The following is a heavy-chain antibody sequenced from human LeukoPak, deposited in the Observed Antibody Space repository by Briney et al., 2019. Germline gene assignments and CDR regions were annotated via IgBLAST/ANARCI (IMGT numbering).Heavy chain of an antibody. CDR3: ARNRMGSGDWFDP. Sequence: ASVKVSCKASGGTFSSYAISWVRQAPGQGLEWMGGIIPIFGTANYAQKFQGRVTITADESTSTAYMELSSLRSEDTAVYYCARNRMGSGDWFDPWDQGTLVTVSS. CDR2: IIPIFGTA. J-gene: IGHJ5*02. CDR1: GGTFSSYA. D-gene: IGHD2-8*01. V-gene: IGHV1-69*13.